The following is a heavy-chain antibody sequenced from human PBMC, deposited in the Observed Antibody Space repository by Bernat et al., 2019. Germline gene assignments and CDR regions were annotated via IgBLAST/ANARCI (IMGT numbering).Heavy chain of an antibody. J-gene: IGHJ4*02. V-gene: IGHV3-49*04. CDR3: TREFECTDGVWYVGSRGFDD. CDR1: GFTFGDYG. CDR2: IRSNSYGGTT. D-gene: IGHD2-8*01. Sequence: TTSGFTFGDYGINWVRPAPGKGLELVGFIRSNSYGGTTPYAASVTDRFTISRDDSKSIAYLQMSSMKTEDTAVYFCTREFECTDGVWYVGSRGFDDWGQGIL.